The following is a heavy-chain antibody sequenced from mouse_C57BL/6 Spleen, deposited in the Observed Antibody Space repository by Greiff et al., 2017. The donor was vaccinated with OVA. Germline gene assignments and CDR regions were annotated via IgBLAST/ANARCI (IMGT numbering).Heavy chain of an antibody. Sequence: EVKVVESGGGLVQPKGSLKLSCAASGFTFNTYAMHWVRQAPGKGLEWVARIRSKSSNYATYYADSVKDRFTISRDDSQSMLYLQMNNLKTEDTAMYYCVRDGGIYYDSWFAYWGQGTLVTVSA. J-gene: IGHJ3*01. CDR3: VRDGGIYYDSWFAY. D-gene: IGHD2-4*01. V-gene: IGHV10-3*01. CDR2: IRSKSSNYAT. CDR1: GFTFNTYA.